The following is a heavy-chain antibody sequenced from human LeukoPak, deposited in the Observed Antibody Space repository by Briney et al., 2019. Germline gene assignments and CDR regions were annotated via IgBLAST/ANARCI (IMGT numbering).Heavy chain of an antibody. J-gene: IGHJ4*02. CDR2: INHSGST. CDR3: ARAWGCSGGSCPSDY. CDR1: GGSFSGYY. D-gene: IGHD2-15*01. V-gene: IGHV4-34*01. Sequence: SETLSLTCAVYGGSFSGYYWSWIRQPPGKGLEWIGEINHSGSTNYNPSLKSRVTISVDTSKNQFSLKLSSVTAADTAVYYCARAWGCSGGSCPSDYWGQGTLVTVSS.